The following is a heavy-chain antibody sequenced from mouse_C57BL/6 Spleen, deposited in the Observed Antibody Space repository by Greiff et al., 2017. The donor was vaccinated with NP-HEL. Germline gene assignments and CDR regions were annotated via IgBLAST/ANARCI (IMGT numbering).Heavy chain of an antibody. CDR3: ARKLRYFDY. J-gene: IGHJ2*01. D-gene: IGHD1-1*01. V-gene: IGHV1-50*01. CDR1: GYTFTSYW. CDR2: IDPSDSYT. Sequence: QVQLKQPGAELVKPGASVKLSCKASGYTFTSYWMQWVKQRPGQGLEWIGEIDPSDSYTNYNQKFKGKATLTVDTSSSTAYMQLSSLTSEDSAVYYCARKLRYFDYWGQGTTLTVSS.